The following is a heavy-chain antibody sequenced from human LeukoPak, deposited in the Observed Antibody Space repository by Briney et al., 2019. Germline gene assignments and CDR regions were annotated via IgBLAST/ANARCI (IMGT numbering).Heavy chain of an antibody. V-gene: IGHV1-8*01. CDR1: GYTFTNYD. CDR3: ARVWGAIDY. CDR2: MNPKSGNT. Sequence: ASVKVSCKTSGYTFTNYDVNWVRQATGQGLEWMGWMNPKSGNTGSAQRFQGRVTMTRDTSISTAYMELISLRSEDTAVYYCARVWGAIDYWGQGTLVTVSS. J-gene: IGHJ4*02. D-gene: IGHD1-26*01.